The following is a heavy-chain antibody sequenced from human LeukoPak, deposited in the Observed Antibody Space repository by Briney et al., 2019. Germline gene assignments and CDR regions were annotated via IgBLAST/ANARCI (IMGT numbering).Heavy chain of an antibody. D-gene: IGHD6-13*01. CDR2: INHSGST. Sequence: LSETLSLTCAVYGGSFSGYYWSWIRQPPGKGLEWIGEINHSGSTNYNPSLKSRVTISVDTSKNQFSLKLSSVTAADTAVYYCARSRQQLVRRNYFDYWGQGTLVTVSS. J-gene: IGHJ4*02. CDR3: ARSRQQLVRRNYFDY. V-gene: IGHV4-34*01. CDR1: GGSFSGYY.